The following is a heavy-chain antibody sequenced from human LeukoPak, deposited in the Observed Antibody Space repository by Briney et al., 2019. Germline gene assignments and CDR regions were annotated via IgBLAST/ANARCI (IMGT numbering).Heavy chain of an antibody. CDR3: ARVVGGSSWSYWYFDL. Sequence: GGSLRLSCAASGLTVSSNCMSWVRQAPGKGLEWVSFIYSGGNTYYADSVKGRFTISRDNSKNAVHLQMNSLRAEDTAVYYCARVVGGSSWSYWYFDLWGRGTLVTVSS. V-gene: IGHV3-53*01. CDR1: GLTVSSNC. CDR2: IYSGGNT. J-gene: IGHJ2*01. D-gene: IGHD6-13*01.